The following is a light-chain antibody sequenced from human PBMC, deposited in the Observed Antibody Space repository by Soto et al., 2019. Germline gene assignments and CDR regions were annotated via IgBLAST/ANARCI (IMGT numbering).Light chain of an antibody. J-gene: IGLJ3*02. CDR3: SSYAGNNNVV. V-gene: IGLV2-8*01. Sequence: QSVLTQPPSASGSPGQSVTISCTGTSSDVGGYNYVSWYQQHPGEAPKLMIYEVSERPSGVPDRFSGSRSGNTASLTVSGLQAEDEADYYCSSYAGNNNVVFGGGTKVTVL. CDR2: EVS. CDR1: SSDVGGYNY.